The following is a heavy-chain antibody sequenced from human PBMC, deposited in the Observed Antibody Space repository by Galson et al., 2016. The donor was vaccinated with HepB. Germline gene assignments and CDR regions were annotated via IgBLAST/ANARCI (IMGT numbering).Heavy chain of an antibody. CDR2: ISYDGGNT. CDR3: AKNDILAGYSAFDY. D-gene: IGHD3-9*01. J-gene: IGHJ4*02. V-gene: IGHV3-30*18. CDR1: GSTFSRYG. Sequence: SLRLSCAASGSTFSRYGMHWVRQAPGKGLEWVAVISYDGGNTYYADSVKGRFTISRDNSKNTLHLQMNSLRSGDTAVYYCAKNDILAGYSAFDYWGQGTLVTASS.